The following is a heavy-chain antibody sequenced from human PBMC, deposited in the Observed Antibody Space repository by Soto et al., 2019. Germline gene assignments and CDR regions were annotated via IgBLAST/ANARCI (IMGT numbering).Heavy chain of an antibody. CDR3: ARGMVAAAGLFDY. Sequence: QVQLVQSGAEVKKPGSSVKVSCKASGGTFSSYTISWVRQAPGQGLEWMGRIIPILGIANYAQKFQGRVTITADKSTSTSYMELSSLRFEDTAVYYCARGMVAAAGLFDYWGQGTLVIVSS. CDR2: IIPILGIA. J-gene: IGHJ4*02. CDR1: GGTFSSYT. V-gene: IGHV1-69*02. D-gene: IGHD6-13*01.